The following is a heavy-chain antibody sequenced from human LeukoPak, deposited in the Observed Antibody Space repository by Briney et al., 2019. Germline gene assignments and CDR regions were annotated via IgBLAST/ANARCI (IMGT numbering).Heavy chain of an antibody. CDR3: ARDSCSSNSCSFDY. V-gene: IGHV4-59*12. D-gene: IGHD2-2*01. CDR1: GGSISSYY. Sequence: SETLSLTCTVSGGSISSYYWSWIRQPPGKGLEWIGYIYYSGSTNYNPSLKSRVTISVETSKNQFSLKLSSVTAADTAVYYCARDSCSSNSCSFDYWGQGTLVTVSS. CDR2: IYYSGST. J-gene: IGHJ4*02.